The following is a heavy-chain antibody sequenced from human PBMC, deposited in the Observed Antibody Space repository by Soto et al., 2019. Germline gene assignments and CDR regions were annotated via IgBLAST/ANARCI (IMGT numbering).Heavy chain of an antibody. CDR3: ATDPGRLRPRMTYYYYYGMDV. Sequence: ASVKVSCKASGYTFTSYGISWVRQAPGQGLEWMGGIDPEDGETNYAQKFQGRVTMTEDTSTDTAYMELSSLRSEDTAVYYCATDPGRLRPRMTYYYYYGMDVWGQGTTVTVSS. CDR1: GYTFTSYG. CDR2: IDPEDGET. V-gene: IGHV1-24*01. D-gene: IGHD5-12*01. J-gene: IGHJ6*02.